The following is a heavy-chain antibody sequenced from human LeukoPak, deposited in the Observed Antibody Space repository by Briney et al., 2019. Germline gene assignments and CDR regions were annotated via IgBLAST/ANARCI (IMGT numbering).Heavy chain of an antibody. D-gene: IGHD1-26*01. J-gene: IGHJ4*02. Sequence: ASVKVSCKVSGYTLTELSIHWVRQAPGKGLEWMGSFAPEDGETIYSQKFQGRVTMTRDTSISTAYMELSRLRSDDTAVYYCARDKGIVGAYYFDYWGQGTLVTVSS. CDR3: ARDKGIVGAYYFDY. CDR2: FAPEDGET. CDR1: GYTLTELS. V-gene: IGHV1-24*01.